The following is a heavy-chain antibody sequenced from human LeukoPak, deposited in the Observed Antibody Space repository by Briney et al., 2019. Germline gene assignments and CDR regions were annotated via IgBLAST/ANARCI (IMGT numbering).Heavy chain of an antibody. J-gene: IGHJ6*03. CDR1: GYTFTAYY. Sequence: ASVKVSCKASGYTFTAYYMHWVRQAPGQGLEWMGWINPNSGGTNYAQKFQGRVTMTRDTSISTAYMGLSRLRSDDTAVYYCVTTVTTYYYYYYMDVWGKGTTVTVSS. CDR2: INPNSGGT. D-gene: IGHD4-17*01. V-gene: IGHV1-2*02. CDR3: VTTVTTYYYYYYMDV.